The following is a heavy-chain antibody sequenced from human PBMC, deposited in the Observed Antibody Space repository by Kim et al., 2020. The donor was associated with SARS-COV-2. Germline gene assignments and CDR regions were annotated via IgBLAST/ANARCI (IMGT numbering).Heavy chain of an antibody. CDR3: ASGGHKPYYYYYMDV. CDR2: IWYDGRNK. D-gene: IGHD2-15*01. Sequence: CGLTFRRDGMQWVRQAPGKGLEWVAVIWYDGRNKYYADSGKGRFTISRDNSNNTLYLQMNSLRAEDTAVYYCASGGHKPYYYYYMDVWGKGTTVIVSS. J-gene: IGHJ6*03. CDR1: GLTFRRDG. V-gene: IGHV3-33*03.